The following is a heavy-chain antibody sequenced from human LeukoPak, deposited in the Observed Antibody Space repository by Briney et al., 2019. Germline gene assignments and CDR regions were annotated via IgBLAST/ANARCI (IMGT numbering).Heavy chain of an antibody. D-gene: IGHD5-12*01. J-gene: IGHJ6*03. Sequence: GESLKISCKGSGYSFTSYWIGWVRQMPGKGLEWMGIIYPGDSDTRCSPSFQGQVTISADKSISTAYLQWSSLKASDTAMYYCARHVIFGYSGYDFYYYYYYMDVWGKGTTVTVSS. CDR1: GYSFTSYW. CDR2: IYPGDSDT. CDR3: ARHVIFGYSGYDFYYYYYYMDV. V-gene: IGHV5-51*01.